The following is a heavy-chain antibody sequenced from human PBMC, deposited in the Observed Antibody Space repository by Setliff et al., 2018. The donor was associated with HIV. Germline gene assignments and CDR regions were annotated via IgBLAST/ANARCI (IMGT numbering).Heavy chain of an antibody. CDR1: GGSISSGSYY. CDR2: IHTSGNT. CDR3: GGNGYYSIDY. J-gene: IGHJ4*02. V-gene: IGHV4-61*02. D-gene: IGHD3-22*01. Sequence: TLSLTCTVSGGSISSGSYYWSWIRQPAGKGLQWIGRIHTSGNTNYNPSLKSRVTISVDTSKSQFSLKLNSVTAADTAVYYCGGNGYYSIDYWGQGTLVTVSS.